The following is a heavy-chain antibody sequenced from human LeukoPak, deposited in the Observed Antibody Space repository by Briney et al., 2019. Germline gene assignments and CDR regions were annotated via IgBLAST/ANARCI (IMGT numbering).Heavy chain of an antibody. Sequence: PGGSLRLSCAVSGFTFSWYSTNWVRQAPGKGLEWVSAIGSGSGGTTIYADSVKGRFTISRDNSKNTLYLQMSSLRGEDTAVYYCAKNYESGRGVPYGMDVWGQGTTVTVSS. J-gene: IGHJ6*02. D-gene: IGHD3-10*01. V-gene: IGHV3-23*01. CDR2: IGSGSGGTT. CDR1: GFTFSWYS. CDR3: AKNYESGRGVPYGMDV.